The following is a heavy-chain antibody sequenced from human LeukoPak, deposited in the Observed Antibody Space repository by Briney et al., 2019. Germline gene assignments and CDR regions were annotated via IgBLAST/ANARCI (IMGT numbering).Heavy chain of an antibody. D-gene: IGHD3-3*01. CDR2: IYYSGST. J-gene: IGHJ3*02. V-gene: IGHV4-59*01. CDR3: ARASYDFWSGYPNDAFDI. Sequence: SETLSLTCTVSGGSISSYYWSWIRQPPGKGLEWIGYIYYSGSTNYNPSLKSRVTISVDTSKNQFSLKLSSVTAADTAVYYCARASYDFWSGYPNDAFDIWGQGTMVTVSS. CDR1: GGSISSYY.